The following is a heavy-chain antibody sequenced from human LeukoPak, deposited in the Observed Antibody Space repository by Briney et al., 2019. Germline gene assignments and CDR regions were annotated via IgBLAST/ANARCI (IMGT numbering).Heavy chain of an antibody. D-gene: IGHD3-10*01. CDR3: ARERGFGGAFDI. Sequence: GGSLRLSCAASGFTFSNYAMSWVRQAPGKGLEWVSVIGGSGGDTYYADSVKGRFTISRDNAKNSLYLQMNSLRAEDTAVYYCARERGFGGAFDIWGQGTMVTVSS. J-gene: IGHJ3*02. CDR2: IGGSGGDT. V-gene: IGHV3-23*01. CDR1: GFTFSNYA.